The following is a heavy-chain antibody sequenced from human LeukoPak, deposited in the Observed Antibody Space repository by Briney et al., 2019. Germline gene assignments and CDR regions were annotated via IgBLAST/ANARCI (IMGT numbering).Heavy chain of an antibody. V-gene: IGHV4-59*01. J-gene: IGHJ3*02. CDR2: IYYSGST. Sequence: SETLSLTCTVSGGSISSYYWSWIRQPPGKGLEWIGYIYYSGSTNYNPSLKSRITISVDTSKNHFSLKLSSVTAADTAVYFCARDDRADAFDIWGQGTMVTVSS. CDR3: ARDDRADAFDI. CDR1: GGSISSYY.